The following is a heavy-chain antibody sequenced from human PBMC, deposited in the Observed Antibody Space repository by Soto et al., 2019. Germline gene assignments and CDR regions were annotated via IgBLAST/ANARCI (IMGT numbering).Heavy chain of an antibody. V-gene: IGHV3-23*01. J-gene: IGHJ3*02. Sequence: PGRSLRLSCAASGFTFSSYAMSWVRQAPGEGLQWVSATSCSGGSTYYAYSVKGRFTISRDTSKNTLYLQMNSLRAEGTPVYYCVNVQSLEWFSPDAFDIWGQGTMGTVS. CDR3: VNVQSLEWFSPDAFDI. D-gene: IGHD3-3*01. CDR2: TSCSGGST. CDR1: GFTFSSYA.